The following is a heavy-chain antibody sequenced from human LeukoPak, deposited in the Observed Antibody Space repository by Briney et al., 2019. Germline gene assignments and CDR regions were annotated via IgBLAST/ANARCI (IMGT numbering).Heavy chain of an antibody. Sequence: PSETLSLTCAVYGGSFSGYYWSWIRQPPGKGLEWIGEINHSGSTNYNPSLKSRVTISVDTSKNQFSLKLSSVTAADTAIYYCARSNDYGDRNWFDPWGQGTLVSVSS. V-gene: IGHV4-34*01. D-gene: IGHD4-17*01. CDR3: ARSNDYGDRNWFDP. CDR1: GGSFSGYY. CDR2: INHSGST. J-gene: IGHJ5*02.